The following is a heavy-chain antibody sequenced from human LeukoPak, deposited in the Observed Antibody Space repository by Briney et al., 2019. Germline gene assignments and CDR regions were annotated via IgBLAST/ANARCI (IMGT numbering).Heavy chain of an antibody. Sequence: GGSMRLSCAASGFTFSNFAVNWARQAPGKGLEWVSVIGGGDGSIYYADSVKGRFTISRDNSKNTLYLQMTSLRAEDAAIYYCAKGMGLAHYYFYGMDVWGQGTTVTVSS. CDR3: AKGMGLAHYYFYGMDV. CDR1: GFTFSNFA. J-gene: IGHJ6*02. V-gene: IGHV3-23*01. D-gene: IGHD6-19*01. CDR2: IGGGDGSI.